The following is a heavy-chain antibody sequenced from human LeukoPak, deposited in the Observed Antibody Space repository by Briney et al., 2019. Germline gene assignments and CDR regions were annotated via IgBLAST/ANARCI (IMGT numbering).Heavy chain of an antibody. J-gene: IGHJ4*02. D-gene: IGHD2-8*01. V-gene: IGHV4-61*02. CDR3: ARPHSGTVNASTYGVIDY. CDR1: GGSISSGSYY. Sequence: PSQTLSLTCTVSGGSISSGSYYWSWIRQPAGKGLEWIGRGYTSGSTHYNPSLKSRVTISVDTSKNQFSLKLSSVTAADTAVYYCARPHSGTVNASTYGVIDYWGQGTLVTVSS. CDR2: GYTSGST.